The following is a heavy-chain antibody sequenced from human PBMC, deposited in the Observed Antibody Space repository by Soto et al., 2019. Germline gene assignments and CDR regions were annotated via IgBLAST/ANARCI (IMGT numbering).Heavy chain of an antibody. J-gene: IGHJ4*02. CDR1: GYTFTSNA. CDR2: INPNSGGT. D-gene: IGHD6-6*01. CDR3: ARAEYSSSFDY. V-gene: IGHV1-2*02. Sequence: QVHLVQSGAEVKEPGASVRVSCKASGYTFTSNAIHWVRQAPGQELEWLGWINPNSGGTNYAQKFQGRVTMTRETSISTAYMELGRLRSDDTAVYYCARAEYSSSFDYWGQGTLVTVSS.